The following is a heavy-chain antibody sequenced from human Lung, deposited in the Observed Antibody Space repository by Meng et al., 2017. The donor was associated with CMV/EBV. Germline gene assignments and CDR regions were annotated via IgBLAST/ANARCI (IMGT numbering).Heavy chain of an antibody. D-gene: IGHD3-22*01. Sequence: ASVKVSCKAFAYTFTGYDLHWVRQAPGQGLEWMGGINANSGGTNYAQKFQGRVTMTRDTAIGTAYMSLSRLRSEDTAVYYCARGSYYYDSSGPFDPWGQGXLVTVSS. CDR1: AYTFTGYD. J-gene: IGHJ5*02. V-gene: IGHV1-2*02. CDR2: INANSGGT. CDR3: ARGSYYYDSSGPFDP.